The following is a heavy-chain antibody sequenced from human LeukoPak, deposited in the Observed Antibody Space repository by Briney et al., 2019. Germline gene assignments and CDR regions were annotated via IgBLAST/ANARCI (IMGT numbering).Heavy chain of an antibody. Sequence: GGSLRLSCAASGLTVSSNHMSWVRQAPGKGLEWVSVIYNGDNTNYADSVKGRFTISRDNSKNTLFLQMNKLRAEDTAVYFCARASQWLAFDNWGQGSLVTVSS. D-gene: IGHD6-19*01. CDR1: GLTVSSNH. CDR3: ARASQWLAFDN. V-gene: IGHV3-66*01. J-gene: IGHJ4*02. CDR2: IYNGDNT.